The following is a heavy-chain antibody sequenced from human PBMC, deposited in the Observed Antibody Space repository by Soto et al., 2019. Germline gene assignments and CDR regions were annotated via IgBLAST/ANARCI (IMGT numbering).Heavy chain of an antibody. D-gene: IGHD2-21*01. CDR1: GYKFISHS. CDR3: ARGAFCGGPPGCRDMDV. V-gene: IGHV1-18*01. CDR2: ISAYNGNT. Sequence: QIQLVQSGGEVKKPGASVKVSCKSSGYKFISHSITWVRQAPGQGLEWMGRISAYNGNTNYAQKLQGRVTMTTDTATTTAYRDRRSRRWDDTAVYYGARGAFCGGPPGCRDMDVWGQGTTVTVPS. J-gene: IGHJ6*02.